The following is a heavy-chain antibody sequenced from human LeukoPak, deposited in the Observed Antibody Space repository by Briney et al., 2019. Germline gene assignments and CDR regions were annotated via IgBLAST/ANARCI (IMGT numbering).Heavy chain of an antibody. D-gene: IGHD5-12*01. V-gene: IGHV3-72*01. CDR2: SRNKANRYTT. CDR3: ARGSDYDWRSFDC. Sequence: GGSLRLSCAASGFSFSDLYMDWVRQAPGKGLEWVGRSRNKANRYTTEYAASVKGRFTISRDDSKNSLYLQMNSLKTEDTAVYYCARGSDYDWRSFDCWGQGTLVTVSS. J-gene: IGHJ4*02. CDR1: GFSFSDLY.